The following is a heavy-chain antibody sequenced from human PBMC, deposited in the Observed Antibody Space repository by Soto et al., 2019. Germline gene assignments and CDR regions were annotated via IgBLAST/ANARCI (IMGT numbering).Heavy chain of an antibody. J-gene: IGHJ4*02. CDR3: ARVARAFRVVIRGPVDY. V-gene: IGHV1-69*13. D-gene: IGHD3-3*01. CDR2: IIPIFGTA. Sequence: AASVKVSCKASGGTFSSYASSWVRQAPGQGLEWVGGIIPIFGTANYAQKFRGRVTITADESTSTAYIELSSLRSEETAGYYCARVARAFRVVIRGPVDYWGQGTLVTVSS. CDR1: GGTFSSYA.